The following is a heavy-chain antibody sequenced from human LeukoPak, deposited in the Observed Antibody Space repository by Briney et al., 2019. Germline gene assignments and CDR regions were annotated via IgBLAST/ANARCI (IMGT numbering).Heavy chain of an antibody. V-gene: IGHV4-34*01. CDR2: IHNSGTT. Sequence: PSETLSLTCAVSGGPFSGYFWSWIRQSSGKGREWIGEIHNSGTTNYNPSLNSRVTISEDTSKNQFYLNLSSVTAADTAVYYCAGRYYYNLGSFPFDFWGQGTLVTVSS. D-gene: IGHD3-10*01. CDR3: AGRYYYNLGSFPFDF. CDR1: GGPFSGYF. J-gene: IGHJ4*02.